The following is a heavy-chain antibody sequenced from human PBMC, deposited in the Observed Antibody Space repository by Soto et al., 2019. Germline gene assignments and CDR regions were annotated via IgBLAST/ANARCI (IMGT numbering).Heavy chain of an antibody. D-gene: IGHD6-19*01. V-gene: IGHV1-18*04. CDR2: SSAYNGNT. CDR1: GCTFTSYG. J-gene: IGHJ4*02. CDR3: ARDGSEWLVFLAVY. Sequence: GSVKVSFKGSGCTFTSYGISLVRQPPGQGLEWMGWSSAYNGNTNYAQKLQGRVTMTTDTSTSTAYMELRSLRSDDTAVYYCARDGSEWLVFLAVYWGQGTLVTAPQ.